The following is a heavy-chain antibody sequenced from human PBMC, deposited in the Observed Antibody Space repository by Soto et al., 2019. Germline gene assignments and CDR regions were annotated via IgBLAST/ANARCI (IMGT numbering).Heavy chain of an antibody. CDR1: GFTFSSYA. Sequence: QVQLVESGGGVVQPGRSLRLSCAASGFTFSSYAMHWVRQAPGKGLAWVAVISYDGSNKYYADSVKGRFTISRDKSKNTLYLQMNSLRAEDTAVYYCARVPSSSGRAHFDYWGQGTLVTVSS. CDR2: ISYDGSNK. D-gene: IGHD2-15*01. CDR3: ARVPSSSGRAHFDY. J-gene: IGHJ4*02. V-gene: IGHV3-30-3*01.